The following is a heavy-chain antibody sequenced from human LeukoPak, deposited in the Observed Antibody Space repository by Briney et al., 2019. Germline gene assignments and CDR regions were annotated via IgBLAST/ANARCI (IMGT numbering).Heavy chain of an antibody. Sequence: SETLSLTCTVSNGSISSYYWSWIRQPPGKGLEWIGDIYYSGSTNHNPSLKSRVTTSVDMSKNQFSLKLSSVTAADTAVYYCARHTVTAYYYYYYYMDVWGKGTTVTVSS. CDR1: NGSISSYY. V-gene: IGHV4-59*01. CDR2: IYYSGST. J-gene: IGHJ6*03. D-gene: IGHD4-17*01. CDR3: ARHTVTAYYYYYYYMDV.